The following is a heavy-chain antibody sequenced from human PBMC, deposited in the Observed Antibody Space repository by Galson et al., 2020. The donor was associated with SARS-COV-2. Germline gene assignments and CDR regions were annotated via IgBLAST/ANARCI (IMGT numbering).Heavy chain of an antibody. D-gene: IGHD4-17*01. V-gene: IGHV1-69*13. CDR2: IIPIFGTA. CDR3: ATERDGDYVIYAMDV. CDR1: GGTFSNSA. J-gene: IGHJ6*02. Sequence: SVKVSCKASGGTFSNSAINWVRQAPGQGPEWMGGIIPIFGTANYAQKFQDRVTINADESTSTAYMELNSLRSDDTAVYYCATERDGDYVIYAMDVWGQGTTVTISS.